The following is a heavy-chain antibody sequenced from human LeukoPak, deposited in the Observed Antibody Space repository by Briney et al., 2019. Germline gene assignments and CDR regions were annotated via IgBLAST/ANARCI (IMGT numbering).Heavy chain of an antibody. J-gene: IGHJ4*02. D-gene: IGHD4-23*01. V-gene: IGHV3-11*01. CDR3: ARDLGTVVTAVLY. CDR2: ISSSGSTI. CDR1: GFTFSDYY. Sequence: PGGSLRLSCAASGFTFSDYYMSWIRQAPGKGLEWVSYISSSGSTIYYADSVKGLFTISRDNAKNSLYLQMNSLRAEDTAVYYCARDLGTVVTAVLYWGQGTLVTVSS.